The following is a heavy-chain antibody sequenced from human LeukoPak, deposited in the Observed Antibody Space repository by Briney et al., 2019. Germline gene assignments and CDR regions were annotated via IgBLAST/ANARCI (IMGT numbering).Heavy chain of an antibody. CDR3: ARTIYYYESTSYFSDAFDV. Sequence: NPGGSLRLSCAASGFTFSSYAMSWVRQAPGKGLDWVSSISPTSAYIYYQDSVKGRFTISRDDAKNSLYLEMDSLRAEDTAVYYCARTIYYYESTSYFSDAFDVWGQGTMVTVSS. CDR2: ISPTSAYI. J-gene: IGHJ3*01. CDR1: GFTFSSYA. V-gene: IGHV3-21*01. D-gene: IGHD3-22*01.